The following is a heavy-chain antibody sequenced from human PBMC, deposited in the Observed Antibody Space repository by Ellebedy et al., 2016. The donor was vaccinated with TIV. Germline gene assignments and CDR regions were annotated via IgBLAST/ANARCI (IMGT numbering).Heavy chain of an antibody. CDR3: ARRFDIVTGSYPRGYYGLDI. CDR2: INAGIGNT. J-gene: IGHJ6*02. CDR1: GYTFTTYA. V-gene: IGHV1-3*01. Sequence: AASVKVSCKASGYTFTTYAIHWVRQAPGQRPEWRGWINAGIGNTKYSEKFQGRVTLTTDTSASTAYMELSSLRSEDTAVYYCARRFDIVTGSYPRGYYGLDIWGQGTTVTVSS. D-gene: IGHD3-9*01.